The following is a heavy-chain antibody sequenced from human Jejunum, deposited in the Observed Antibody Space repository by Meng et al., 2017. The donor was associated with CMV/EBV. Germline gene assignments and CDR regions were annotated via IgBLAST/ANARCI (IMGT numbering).Heavy chain of an antibody. CDR2: IHYTETI. CDR1: GYSISSGRHF. Sequence: QVQLQESGPGLVKASETLSLTCTVSGYSISSGRHFWGWIRQAPGKGLEWIATIHYTETIHCNPSLKSRIAISVDTSKNQVSLKVNSVTAADTAMYYCAADISSAWFYYWGQGILVTVSS. J-gene: IGHJ4*02. V-gene: IGHV4-39*07. D-gene: IGHD3-22*01. CDR3: AADISSAWFYY.